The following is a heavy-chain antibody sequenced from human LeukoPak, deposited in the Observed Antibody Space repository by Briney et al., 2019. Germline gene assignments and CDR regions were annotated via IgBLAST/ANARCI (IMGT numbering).Heavy chain of an antibody. CDR2: ISAY. Sequence: AXVKVSCKASGYTFTRYGISWVRQAPGQGLEWMGWISAYYAQKLQGRVTMTTDTSTSTAYMELRSLRSDDTAVYYCARDGYCSSTSCFGYGMDVWGQGTTVTVSS. D-gene: IGHD2-2*01. J-gene: IGHJ6*02. V-gene: IGHV1-18*01. CDR1: GYTFTRYG. CDR3: ARDGYCSSTSCFGYGMDV.